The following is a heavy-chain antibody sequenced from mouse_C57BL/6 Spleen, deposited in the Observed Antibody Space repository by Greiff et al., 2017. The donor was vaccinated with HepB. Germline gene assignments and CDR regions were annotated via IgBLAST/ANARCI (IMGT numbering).Heavy chain of an antibody. Sequence: LQESGAELVRPGASVKLSCKASGYTFTDYYINWVKQSPGQGLEWIARIYPGSGNTYYNEKFKGQATLTAEKSSTTAYMQLSSLTSEDSAVYFCARVGLTTVVPYAMDYWGQGTSVTVAS. CDR2: IYPGSGNT. J-gene: IGHJ4*01. V-gene: IGHV1-76*01. CDR3: ARVGLTTVVPYAMDY. CDR1: GYTFTDYY. D-gene: IGHD1-1*01.